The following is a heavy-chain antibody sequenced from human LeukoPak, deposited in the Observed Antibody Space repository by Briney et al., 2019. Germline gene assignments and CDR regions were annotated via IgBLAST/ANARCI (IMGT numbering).Heavy chain of an antibody. V-gene: IGHV3-23*01. CDR2: ISASGDNT. CDR1: GFTFSSYA. CDR3: AKANYCSGGTCYSFDC. Sequence: GGSLRLSCAASGFTFSSYAMSWVRQAPGKGLEWVSGISASGDNTHYAGSVKGHFTISRDNSKNTLYLQMNSLRAEDTAVYYCAKANYCSGGTCYSFDCWGQGTLVTVSS. D-gene: IGHD2-15*01. J-gene: IGHJ4*02.